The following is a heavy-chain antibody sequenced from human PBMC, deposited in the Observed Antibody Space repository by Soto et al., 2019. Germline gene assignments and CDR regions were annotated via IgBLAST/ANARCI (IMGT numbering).Heavy chain of an antibody. CDR3: ARDQDQTRVVTGTFDY. CDR1: GFTFSSYA. J-gene: IGHJ4*02. V-gene: IGHV3-23*01. CDR2: ISDTGDST. D-gene: IGHD2-21*02. Sequence: PGGSLRLSCAASGFTFSSYAMNWVRQAPGKGLEWASGISDTGDSTYYADSVKGRFTISRDNSKNTLYLQMNSLRAEDTAVYYCARDQDQTRVVTGTFDYWGQGTLVTVSS.